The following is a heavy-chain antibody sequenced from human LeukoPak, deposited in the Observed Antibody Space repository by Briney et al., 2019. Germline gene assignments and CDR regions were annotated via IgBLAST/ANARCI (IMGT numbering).Heavy chain of an antibody. Sequence: ASVKVSCKASGGTFSSYASSWVRQAPGQGLEWMGGIIPIFGTANYAQKFQGRVTITADESTSTAYMELSSLRSEDTAVYYCATVPRYYDSILDYYFDYWGQGTLVTVSS. CDR3: ATVPRYYDSILDYYFDY. V-gene: IGHV1-69*13. CDR2: IIPIFGTA. J-gene: IGHJ4*02. CDR1: GGTFSSYA. D-gene: IGHD3-22*01.